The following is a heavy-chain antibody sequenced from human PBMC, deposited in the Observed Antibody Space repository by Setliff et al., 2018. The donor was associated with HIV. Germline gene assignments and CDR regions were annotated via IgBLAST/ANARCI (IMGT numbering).Heavy chain of an antibody. V-gene: IGHV3-33*06. CDR2: IWYDGSDE. J-gene: IGHJ4*02. CDR1: EFTFSKYA. D-gene: IGHD6-13*01. CDR3: AKDYWSYSSSWYYFDY. Sequence: PGGSLRLSCTASEFTFSKYAMNWVRQAPGKGLEWVAVIWYDGSDEYYADSVKGRFTISRDDSKNTVYLQMNSLRAEDTAVYYCAKDYWSYSSSWYYFDYWGQGTLVTVSS.